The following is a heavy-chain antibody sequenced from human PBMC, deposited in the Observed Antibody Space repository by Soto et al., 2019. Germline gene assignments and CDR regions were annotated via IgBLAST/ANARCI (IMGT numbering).Heavy chain of an antibody. D-gene: IGHD2-2*01. CDR3: ARVVPGAEAWFGP. V-gene: IGHV1-18*01. CDR2: XXLYXDXT. J-gene: IGHJ5*02. Sequence: GASVKVSCKTSGYTFSNYGITWVRQAPGQPLEXLGXXXLYXDXTXXAXXXQGRVSMTTDTSTTTAYMELRSLRSDATAVYYCARVVPGAEAWFGPWGQGTLVTAPQ. CDR1: GYTFSNYG.